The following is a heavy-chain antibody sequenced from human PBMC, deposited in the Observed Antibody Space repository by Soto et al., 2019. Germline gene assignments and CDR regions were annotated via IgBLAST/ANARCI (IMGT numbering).Heavy chain of an antibody. J-gene: IGHJ6*02. CDR3: ASGGSGTGTTTYYYYYGMDV. V-gene: IGHV1-69*13. CDR1: GGTFSSYA. Sequence: SVKVSCKASGGTFSSYAISWVRQAPGQGLEWMGGIIPIFGTANYAQKFQGRVTITADESTSTAYMELSSLRSEDTAVYYCASGGSGTGTTTYYYYYGMDVWGQGTTVTVSS. D-gene: IGHD1-7*01. CDR2: IIPIFGTA.